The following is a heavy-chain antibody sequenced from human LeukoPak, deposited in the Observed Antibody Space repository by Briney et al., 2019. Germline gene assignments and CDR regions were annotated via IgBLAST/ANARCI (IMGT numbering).Heavy chain of an antibody. V-gene: IGHV3-48*03. CDR3: ARLLAYNAGGEAFDH. D-gene: IGHD1-14*01. CDR2: ISSSGSTI. J-gene: IGHJ4*02. CDR1: RFTFSSYE. Sequence: GGSLRLSRAASRFTFSSYEMNWVRQAPGKGLEWVSYISSSGSTIYYADSVKGRFTISRDNAKNSLYLQMNSLRAEDTAVYYCARLLAYNAGGEAFDHWGQGTLVTVSS.